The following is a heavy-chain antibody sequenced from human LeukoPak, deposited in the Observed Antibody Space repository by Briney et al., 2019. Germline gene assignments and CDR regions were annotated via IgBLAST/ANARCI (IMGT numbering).Heavy chain of an antibody. V-gene: IGHV1-2*02. Sequence: ASVNVSCKASGYTFTGYYMHWIRQPPGQGLEWMGWINPNSGGTNYAQKFQGRVTMTRDTSISTAYMELSRLRSDDTAVYYCARGPLIRMGGGGYYYFDYWGQGTLVTVSS. CDR2: INPNSGGT. J-gene: IGHJ4*02. CDR3: ARGPLIRMGGGGYYYFDY. CDR1: GYTFTGYY. D-gene: IGHD5-24*01.